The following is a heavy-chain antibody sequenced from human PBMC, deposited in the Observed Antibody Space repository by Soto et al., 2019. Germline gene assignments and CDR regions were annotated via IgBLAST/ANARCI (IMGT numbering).Heavy chain of an antibody. CDR1: GGTFSSYA. Sequence: QVQLVQSGAEVKKPGSSVKVSCKASGGTFSSYAISWVRQAPGQELEWLGGIIPIFGTANYAQMFQGRVTITADESTSTPCMELSSLRSEDTAVYYCARAGLFGSSWDANYYYGMDVGGQETTVTVSS. CDR2: IIPIFGTA. D-gene: IGHD6-13*01. V-gene: IGHV1-69*01. CDR3: ARAGLFGSSWDANYYYGMDV. J-gene: IGHJ6*02.